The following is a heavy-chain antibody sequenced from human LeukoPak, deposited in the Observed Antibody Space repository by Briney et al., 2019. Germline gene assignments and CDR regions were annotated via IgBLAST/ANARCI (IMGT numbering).Heavy chain of an antibody. V-gene: IGHV3-9*01. J-gene: IGHJ5*02. CDR1: GFTFDDYA. D-gene: IGHD6-6*01. CDR3: AKESFSSSSAWFDP. Sequence: SLRLSCAASGFTFDDYAMHWVRQAPGKGLEWVSGITWNSVTIGYADSVKGRFTISRDNAKNSLYLQMNSLRAEDAALYYCAKESFSSSSAWFDPWGQGTLVTVSS. CDR2: ITWNSVTI.